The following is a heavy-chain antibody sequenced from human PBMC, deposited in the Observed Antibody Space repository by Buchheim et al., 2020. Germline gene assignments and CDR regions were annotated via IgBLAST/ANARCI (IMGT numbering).Heavy chain of an antibody. CDR3: ARVVITFGGVLYFDY. CDR2: IYYSGST. CDR1: GGSISSGGYS. Sequence: QVQLQESGPGLVKPSQTLSLTCAVSGGSISSGGYSWSWIRQPPRKGLEWIGYIYYSGSTYYNPSLKSRVTISVDKSKNQFSLKLSSVTAADTAVYYCARVVITFGGVLYFDYWGQGTL. J-gene: IGHJ4*02. V-gene: IGHV4-30-4*07. D-gene: IGHD3-16*01.